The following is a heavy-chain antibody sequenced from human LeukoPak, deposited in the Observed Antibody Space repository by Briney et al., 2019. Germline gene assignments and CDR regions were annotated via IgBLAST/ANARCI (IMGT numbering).Heavy chain of an antibody. CDR2: INPSGGST. D-gene: IGHD2-21*01. J-gene: IGHJ4*02. CDR3: ARDHVDSPFDY. V-gene: IGHV1-46*01. CDR1: GYTFTSYG. Sequence: ASVKVSCKTSGYTFTSYGVSWVRQAPGQGLEWMGIINPSGGSTSYAQKFQGRVTMTRDMSTSTVYMELSSLRSEDTAVYYCARDHVDSPFDYWGQGTLVTVSS.